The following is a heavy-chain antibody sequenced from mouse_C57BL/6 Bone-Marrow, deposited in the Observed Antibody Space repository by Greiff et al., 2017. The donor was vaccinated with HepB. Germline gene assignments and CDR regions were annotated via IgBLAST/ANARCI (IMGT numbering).Heavy chain of an antibody. V-gene: IGHV5-6*01. Sequence: EVHLVESGGDLVKPGGSLKLSCAASGFTFSSYGMSWVRQTPDKRLEWVATISSGGSYTYYPDSVKGRFTISRDNAKNTLYLQMSSLKSEDTAMYCGARKGGCFDYGGQGTTLTVSA. CDR3: ARKGGCFDY. J-gene: IGHJ2*01. CDR1: GFTFSSYG. CDR2: ISSGGSYT.